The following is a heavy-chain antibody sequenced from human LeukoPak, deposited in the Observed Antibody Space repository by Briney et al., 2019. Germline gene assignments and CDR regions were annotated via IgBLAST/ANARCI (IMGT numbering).Heavy chain of an antibody. D-gene: IGHD4-17*01. V-gene: IGHV3-30*18. CDR1: GFTFTSYG. CDR2: ISDDGSNE. CDR3: AKEGRYGDYVNY. Sequence: GGSLRLSCAASGFTFTSYGMHWVRQAPGKGLEWVAVISDDGSNEYYADSVKGRFTISRDNSRNTLYLQMNSLRAEDTAVYYCAKEGRYGDYVNYWGQGTLVTVSS. J-gene: IGHJ4*02.